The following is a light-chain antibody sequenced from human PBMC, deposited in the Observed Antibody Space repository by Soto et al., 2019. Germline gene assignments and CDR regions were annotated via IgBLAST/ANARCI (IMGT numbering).Light chain of an antibody. Sequence: DIQMTQSPSSLSASVGDRVTITCRASQGIRNDLGWFQQKPGKAPKRLIYAASSLESGVPSRFSGSGSGTEFTLTIGCLQSEDFATYYCQQYYTYPWTFGQGTKVDIK. CDR1: QGIRND. V-gene: IGKV1-17*01. CDR2: AAS. CDR3: QQYYTYPWT. J-gene: IGKJ1*01.